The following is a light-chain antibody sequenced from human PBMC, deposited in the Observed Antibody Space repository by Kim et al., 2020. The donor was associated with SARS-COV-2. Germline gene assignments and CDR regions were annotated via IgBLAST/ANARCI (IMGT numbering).Light chain of an antibody. CDR2: AAS. CDR3: QQSYSTPRT. Sequence: DIQMTQSPSSLSASVGDRVTITCRASQSISSYLNWYQQKPGKVPKLLIYAASSLQSGVPSRFSGSGSVSYFTLTISSLQPEDFATYYCQQSYSTPRTFGQGTKVDIK. CDR1: QSISSY. J-gene: IGKJ1*01. V-gene: IGKV1-39*01.